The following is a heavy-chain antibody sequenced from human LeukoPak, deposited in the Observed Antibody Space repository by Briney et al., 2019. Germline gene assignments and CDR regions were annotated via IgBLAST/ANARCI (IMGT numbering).Heavy chain of an antibody. CDR2: IYTSGST. V-gene: IGHV4-61*02. Sequence: SETLSLTCTVSGGSISSGSYYWSWIRQPAGKGLEWIGRIYTSGSTNCNPSLKSRVTISVDTSKNQFSLKLSSVTAADTAVYYCARDDVGWGQGTLVTVSP. D-gene: IGHD1-26*01. J-gene: IGHJ4*02. CDR3: ARDDVG. CDR1: GGSISSGSYY.